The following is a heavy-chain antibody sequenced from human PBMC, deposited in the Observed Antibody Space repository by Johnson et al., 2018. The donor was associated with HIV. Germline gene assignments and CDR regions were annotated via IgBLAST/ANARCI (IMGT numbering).Heavy chain of an antibody. D-gene: IGHD3-3*01. V-gene: IGHV3-49*04. CDR2: IRSKAYGGTA. CDR1: GFTFGDYS. J-gene: IGHJ3*02. Sequence: MQLVEFGGGLIQPGRSLRLPCTTSGFTFGDYSMTWVRQVPGKGLDWVGFIRSKAYGGTADYAASVKGRFTIPRDDAKNIAYLQMNSLKTEDTGVYYCTRGGVTIFGVVDAFDIWGQGTKVTVSS. CDR3: TRGGVTIFGVVDAFDI.